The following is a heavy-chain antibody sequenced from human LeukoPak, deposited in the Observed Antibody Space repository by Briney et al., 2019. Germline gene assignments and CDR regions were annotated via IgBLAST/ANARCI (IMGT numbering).Heavy chain of an antibody. V-gene: IGHV1-18*01. D-gene: IGHD5-12*01. CDR3: ARYTEILKYRGYVLFDY. Sequence: ASVKVSCKASGGTFTSYGISWVGQAPGQGLEWMGWISAYNGNTNYAQKLQGRVTMTTDTSTSTAYMELRSLRSDDTAVYYCARYTEILKYRGYVLFDYWGQGTLVTVSS. CDR1: GGTFTSYG. CDR2: ISAYNGNT. J-gene: IGHJ4*02.